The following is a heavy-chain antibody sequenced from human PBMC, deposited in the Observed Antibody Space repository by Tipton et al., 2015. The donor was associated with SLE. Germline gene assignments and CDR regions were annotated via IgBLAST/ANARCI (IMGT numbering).Heavy chain of an antibody. CDR3: ARGGWDRDWYFDL. Sequence: TLSLTCTVSGGSISSYYWSWIRQPPGKGLEWIGYIYYSGSTNYNPSLKSRVTISVDTSKNQFSLKLSSVTAADTAVYYCARGGWDRDWYFDLWCRGSLVTVSS. D-gene: IGHD6-19*01. J-gene: IGHJ2*01. V-gene: IGHV4-59*01. CDR2: IYYSGST. CDR1: GGSISSYY.